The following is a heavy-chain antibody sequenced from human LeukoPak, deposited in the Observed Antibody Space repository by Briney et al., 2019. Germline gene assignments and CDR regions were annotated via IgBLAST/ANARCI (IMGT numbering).Heavy chain of an antibody. CDR1: GFTFTSSA. D-gene: IGHD5-12*01. V-gene: IGHV1-58*02. Sequence: TSVKVSCKASGFTFTSSAMQWVRQARGQRLEWIGWIVVGSGNTNYAQKFQERVTITRDMSTSTAYMELSSLRSEDAAVYYCAAGTPNIVAHDAFDIWGQGTMVTVSS. J-gene: IGHJ3*02. CDR3: AAGTPNIVAHDAFDI. CDR2: IVVGSGNT.